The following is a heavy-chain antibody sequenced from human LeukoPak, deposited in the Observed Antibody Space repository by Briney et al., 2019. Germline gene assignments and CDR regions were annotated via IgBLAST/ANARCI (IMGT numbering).Heavy chain of an antibody. V-gene: IGHV4-4*07. Sequence: PSETLSLTCTVSGISINPYYWTWIRQPAGKGLEWIGRTIPAGGSMNYNPSLKSRVTMSVDTSKNQLSLEVTSVTAADTAVYYCMKDGPSWGLLWGLGTLVTVSS. CDR2: TIPAGGSM. J-gene: IGHJ4*02. D-gene: IGHD3-16*01. CDR3: MKDGPSWGLL. CDR1: GISINPYY.